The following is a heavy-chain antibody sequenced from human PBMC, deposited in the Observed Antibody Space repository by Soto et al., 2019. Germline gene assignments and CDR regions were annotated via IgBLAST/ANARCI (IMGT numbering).Heavy chain of an antibody. Sequence: QVQLVQSGAEVKKPGASVKVSCKASGYTFTGYYMHWVRQAPGQGLEWMGWINPNSGGTNYAQKFHGWVTMTRETSISTAYMELSRLRSDDTAVYYCAREGGVCSSTSCYGREYNWFDPWGQGTLVTVSS. J-gene: IGHJ5*02. CDR2: INPNSGGT. V-gene: IGHV1-2*04. D-gene: IGHD2-2*01. CDR1: GYTFTGYY. CDR3: AREGGVCSSTSCYGREYNWFDP.